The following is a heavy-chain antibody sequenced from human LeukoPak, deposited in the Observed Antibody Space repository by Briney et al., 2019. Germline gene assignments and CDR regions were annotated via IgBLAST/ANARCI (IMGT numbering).Heavy chain of an antibody. CDR3: ATIVAGAFDI. Sequence: PSETLSLTCTVSGGSISSSSYYWGWVRQPPGKGLEWIGNIYYSGSTYYNPSLKSRVTISIDTSKNQFSLRLYSVTAADTAVYYCATIVAGAFDIWGQGTMVTVPS. D-gene: IGHD2/OR15-2a*01. J-gene: IGHJ3*02. V-gene: IGHV4-39*01. CDR1: GGSISSSSYY. CDR2: IYYSGST.